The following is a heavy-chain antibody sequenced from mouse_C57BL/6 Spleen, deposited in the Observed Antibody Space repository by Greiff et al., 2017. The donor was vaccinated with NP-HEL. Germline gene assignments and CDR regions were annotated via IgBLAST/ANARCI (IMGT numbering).Heavy chain of an antibody. Sequence: QVQLQQSGAELVRPGASVKMSCKASGYTFTSYTMHWVKQTPRQGLAWIGAIYPGNGDTSYNQKFKGKATLTVDKSSSTAYMQLSSLTSEDSAVYFCARYYYGSSYWYFDVWGTGTTVTVSS. CDR3: ARYYYGSSYWYFDV. CDR1: GYTFTSYT. CDR2: IYPGNGDT. D-gene: IGHD1-1*01. J-gene: IGHJ1*03. V-gene: IGHV1-12*01.